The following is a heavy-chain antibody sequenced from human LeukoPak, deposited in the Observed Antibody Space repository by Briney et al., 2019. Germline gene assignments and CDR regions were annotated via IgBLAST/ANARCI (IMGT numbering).Heavy chain of an antibody. Sequence: PGRSLRLSCAASGFTFSRYGMHWVRQAPGKGLEWVTIISYDGSHKYYSDSVKGRFTISRDNSKNTLYLEMNSLRPEDTAVYYCAKEGRSDSGYPYYDYWGQGTLVTVSS. V-gene: IGHV3-30*18. CDR2: ISYDGSHK. CDR1: GFTFSRYG. CDR3: AKEGRSDSGYPYYDY. D-gene: IGHD5-12*01. J-gene: IGHJ4*02.